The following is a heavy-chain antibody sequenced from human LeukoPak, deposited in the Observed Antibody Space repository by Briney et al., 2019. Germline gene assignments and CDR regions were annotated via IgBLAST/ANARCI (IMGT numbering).Heavy chain of an antibody. V-gene: IGHV4-59*01. CDR2: IHHSGNT. J-gene: IGHJ5*02. CDR1: GGSISIYY. D-gene: IGHD2-2*01. Sequence: SETLSLTCTVSGGSISIYYRSWFRQPPGKGLEWIGYIHHSGNTNYNPSLKSRVTISVDTSKNQFSLKLSSVTAADTAVYYCARDSCSSTSCPSTQLWLPWFDPWGQGTLVTVSS. CDR3: ARDSCSSTSCPSTQLWLPWFDP.